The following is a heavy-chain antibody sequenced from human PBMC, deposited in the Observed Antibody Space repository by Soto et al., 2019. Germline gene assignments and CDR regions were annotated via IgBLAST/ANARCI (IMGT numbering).Heavy chain of an antibody. CDR2: ISSSGTYI. Sequence: EEQLVESGGGLVKPGGSLRLSCAASGFIFRTYSMSWVRQAPGKGLEWVSSISSSGTYIFYTDSVKGRFTISRDNPKNSLYLQMHGVRAEDTAVYYCARDRARTTNAFDFWGQGTLVTVSS. D-gene: IGHD3-10*01. J-gene: IGHJ3*01. V-gene: IGHV3-21*01. CDR3: ARDRARTTNAFDF. CDR1: GFIFRTYS.